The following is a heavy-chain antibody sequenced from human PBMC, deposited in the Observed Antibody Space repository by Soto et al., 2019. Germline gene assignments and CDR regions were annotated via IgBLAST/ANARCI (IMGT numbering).Heavy chain of an antibody. CDR1: GVSITSGTYY. D-gene: IGHD3-10*01. CDR2: FSSTGCA. Sequence: PSETLSLTCTVSGVSITSGTYYWGWIRQPPGKGLECIRNFSSTGCAFYHPSLKSRVTVAVDTSKVQFPLKLTSVTAADTAVYYCALSSGKLLWFWGPFSVSGFDPWGQGTLVAVSS. J-gene: IGHJ5*02. CDR3: ALSSGKLLWFWGPFSVSGFDP. V-gene: IGHV4-39*01.